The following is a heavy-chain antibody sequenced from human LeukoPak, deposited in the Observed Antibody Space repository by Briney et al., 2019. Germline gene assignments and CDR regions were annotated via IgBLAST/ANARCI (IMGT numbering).Heavy chain of an antibody. J-gene: IGHJ4*02. CDR3: ARALYNRGWYPDYFDS. D-gene: IGHD6-19*01. V-gene: IGHV3-7*01. CDR1: GFTFSSYG. Sequence: GGSLRLSCAASGFTFSSYGMSWVRQAPGKGLEWVANIKRDGSDKYYVGSVEGRFTISRDNDKNSLYLQMSSLRAEDTAIYYCARALYNRGWYPDYFDSWGQGALVTVSS. CDR2: IKRDGSDK.